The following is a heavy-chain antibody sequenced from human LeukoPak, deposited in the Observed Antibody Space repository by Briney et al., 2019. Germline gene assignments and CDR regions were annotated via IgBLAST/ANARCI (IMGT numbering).Heavy chain of an antibody. Sequence: SQTLSLTCAISGDSLSSNTAAWTWISQSPSRGLEWLGRTYYRSKLYNDYAVSVRGRITVNPDTSKNEFSLQLNSVTPEDTAVYYCVRDGQLGYDALDIWGQGTLVTVSS. D-gene: IGHD1-1*01. CDR2: TYYRSKLYN. J-gene: IGHJ3*02. CDR3: VRDGQLGYDALDI. CDR1: GDSLSSNTAA. V-gene: IGHV6-1*01.